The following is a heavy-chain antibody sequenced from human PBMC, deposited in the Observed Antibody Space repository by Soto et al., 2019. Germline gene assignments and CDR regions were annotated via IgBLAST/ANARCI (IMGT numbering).Heavy chain of an antibody. J-gene: IGHJ6*02. CDR2: IYYSGST. CDR3: ARLGQPTTPGYYGMDV. CDR1: GGSISSSSYY. V-gene: IGHV4-39*01. D-gene: IGHD1-26*01. Sequence: PSQTLSLTCTVSGGSISSSSYYWVCIRKPPGKGLEWIGSIYYSGSTYYNPSLKSRVTISVDTSKNQFSLKLSSVTAADTAVYYCARLGQPTTPGYYGMDVWGQGTTVTVSS.